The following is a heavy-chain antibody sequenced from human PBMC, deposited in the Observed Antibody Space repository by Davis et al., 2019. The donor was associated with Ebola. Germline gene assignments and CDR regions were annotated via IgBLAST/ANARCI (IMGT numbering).Heavy chain of an antibody. D-gene: IGHD3-3*01. CDR3: AGGDFWSGQFDY. V-gene: IGHV3-20*04. CDR2: INWNGGST. Sequence: GSLRLSCAAFGFTFDDYAMTWVRQAPGKGLEWVSGINWNGGSTGYADSVKGRFTISRDNSKNTLYLQMHSLRGEDTAVYYCAGGDFWSGQFDYWGQGTLVTVSS. J-gene: IGHJ4*02. CDR1: GFTFDDYA.